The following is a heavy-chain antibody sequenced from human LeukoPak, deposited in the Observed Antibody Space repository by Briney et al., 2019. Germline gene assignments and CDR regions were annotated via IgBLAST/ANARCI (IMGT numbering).Heavy chain of an antibody. CDR2: IFYSGGT. D-gene: IGHD5-18*01. CDR1: GGSISSYY. J-gene: IGHJ6*02. V-gene: IGHV4-59*01. CDR3: ARDNVDTTLVEGAYYYYYNGMDV. Sequence: SETLSLTCTVSGGSISSYYWSWIRQPPGKGLEWIGYIFYSGGTNYNPSLKSRVTLSVDTSKNQFSLRLSSVTAADTAVHYCARDNVDTTLVEGAYYYYYNGMDVWGQGTTVTVSS.